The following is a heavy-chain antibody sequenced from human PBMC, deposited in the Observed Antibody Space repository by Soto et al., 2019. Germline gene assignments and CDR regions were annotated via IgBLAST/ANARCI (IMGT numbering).Heavy chain of an antibody. CDR3: ARDPPDYYDSSPYPDY. D-gene: IGHD3-22*01. Sequence: ASVKVSCKASGYTFTSYGISWVRQAPGQGLEWMGWISAYNGNTNYAQKLQGRVTMTTDTSTSTAYMELRSLRSDDTAVYYCARDPPDYYDSSPYPDYWGQGTLVTVSS. CDR2: ISAYNGNT. J-gene: IGHJ4*02. CDR1: GYTFTSYG. V-gene: IGHV1-18*01.